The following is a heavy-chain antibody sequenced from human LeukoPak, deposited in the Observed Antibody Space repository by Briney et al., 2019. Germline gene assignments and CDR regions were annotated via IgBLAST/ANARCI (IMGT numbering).Heavy chain of an antibody. CDR1: GCTFSSYS. Sequence: GGSLRLSCAASGCTFSSYSMSWVRQAPGKGLDWVSSISSSGSYTYYADSVKGRFTISRDNAKNSLYLQMNSLRAEDTAVYYCARDYPDDCSSKSCPSPFDYWGQGTLVTVSS. CDR3: ARDYPDDCSSKSCPSPFDY. J-gene: IGHJ4*02. CDR2: ISSSGSYT. D-gene: IGHD2-2*01. V-gene: IGHV3-21*01.